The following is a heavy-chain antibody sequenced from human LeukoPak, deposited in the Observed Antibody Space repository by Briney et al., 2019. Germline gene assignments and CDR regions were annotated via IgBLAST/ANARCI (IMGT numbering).Heavy chain of an antibody. CDR3: TKAQGDAFDI. CDR1: GFAFSPYW. Sequence: GGSLRLSCAASGFAFSPYWVHWVRQAPGKGLVWVSRINSDGSSTSYADSVKGRFTISRDNAKNTLYLQMNSLRAEDTAAYYCTKAQGDAFDIWGQGTMVTVSS. V-gene: IGHV3-74*01. CDR2: INSDGSST. J-gene: IGHJ3*02. D-gene: IGHD2-8*01.